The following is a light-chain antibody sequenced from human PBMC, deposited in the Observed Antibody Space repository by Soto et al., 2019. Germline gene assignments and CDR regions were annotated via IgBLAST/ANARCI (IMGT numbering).Light chain of an antibody. CDR3: SSYTSTWV. J-gene: IGLJ1*01. Sequence: QSALTQPASVSGSPGQSITNSCTGASSDIGGYKYVSWYQQYPGEAPKLILYDVNSRPSGVSNRFSGSKSGNTASLTISGLQAVDEADYYCSSYTSTWVFGTATKLTVL. CDR1: SSDIGGYKY. CDR2: DVN. V-gene: IGLV2-14*01.